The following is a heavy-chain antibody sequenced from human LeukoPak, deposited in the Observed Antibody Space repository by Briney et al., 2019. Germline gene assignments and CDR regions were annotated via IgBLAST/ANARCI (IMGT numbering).Heavy chain of an antibody. J-gene: IGHJ3*02. CDR1: GYTFTRYG. V-gene: IGHV1-18*01. Sequence: ASVKVSCKASGYTFTRYGISWVRQAPGQGLEGMGWIRAYNGNTNYAQKLQGRVTMTTDTSTSTAYMELRSLRSDDTAVYYCAVTYYYDSSGYSHLGIWGQGTMVTVSS. D-gene: IGHD3-22*01. CDR3: AVTYYYDSSGYSHLGI. CDR2: IRAYNGNT.